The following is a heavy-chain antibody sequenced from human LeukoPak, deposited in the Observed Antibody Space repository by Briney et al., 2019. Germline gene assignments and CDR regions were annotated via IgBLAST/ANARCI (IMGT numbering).Heavy chain of an antibody. CDR1: GYTFTGYY. CDR2: INPNSGGR. J-gene: IGHJ4*02. V-gene: IGHV1-2*02. D-gene: IGHD6-13*01. Sequence: GASVKVSCKASGYTFTGYYMHWVRQAPGQGLEWMGWINPNSGGRNYAQKFQGRVTMTRDTSISTAYMELSRLRSDDTAVYYCARVSHSSSWSLENYWGQGTLVTVSS. CDR3: ARVSHSSSWSLENY.